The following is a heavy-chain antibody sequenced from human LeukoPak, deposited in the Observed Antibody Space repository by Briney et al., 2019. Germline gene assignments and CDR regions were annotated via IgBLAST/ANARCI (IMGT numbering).Heavy chain of an antibody. V-gene: IGHV3-21*01. J-gene: IGHJ4*02. CDR3: AREKAVAGLEGIDY. D-gene: IGHD6-19*01. CDR1: GFTFSSYS. CDR2: ISSSSYI. Sequence: GGSLRLSCAASGFTFSSYSVNWVRQAPGKGLEWVSSISSSSYIYYADSVKGRFTISRDNAKNSLYLQMNILRAEDTAVYYCAREKAVAGLEGIDYWGQGALVTVSS.